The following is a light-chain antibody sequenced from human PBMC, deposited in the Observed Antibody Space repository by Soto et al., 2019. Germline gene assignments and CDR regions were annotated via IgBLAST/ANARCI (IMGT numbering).Light chain of an antibody. Sequence: QSVLTQPASVSGSPGQSITISCTGTGSDIGDYKYVSWYQQHPDKAPKLMIYEVSNRPSGVSNRFSGSKSGNTASLTISGLQADDEADYYCSSYRSSNTPYVFGTGTKLTVL. V-gene: IGLV2-14*01. CDR1: GSDIGDYKY. CDR3: SSYRSSNTPYV. CDR2: EVS. J-gene: IGLJ1*01.